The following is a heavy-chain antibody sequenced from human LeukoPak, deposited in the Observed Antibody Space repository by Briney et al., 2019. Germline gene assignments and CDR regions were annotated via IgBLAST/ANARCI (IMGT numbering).Heavy chain of an antibody. J-gene: IGHJ4*02. D-gene: IGHD3-9*01. CDR3: ARGGVLRYFDWLSDY. CDR2: IGSNGGST. CDR1: GFTFSSYA. Sequence: GGSLRLSCAASGFTFSSYAMHWVRQAPGKGLEYVSAIGSNGGSTYYANSVKGRFTISRDNSKNTLYLQMGSLRAEDMAVYYCARGGVLRYFDWLSDYWGQGTLVTVSS. V-gene: IGHV3-64*01.